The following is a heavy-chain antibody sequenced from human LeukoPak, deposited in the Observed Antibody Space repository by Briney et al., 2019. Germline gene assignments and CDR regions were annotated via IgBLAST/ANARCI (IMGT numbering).Heavy chain of an antibody. J-gene: IGHJ4*02. D-gene: IGHD1-26*01. V-gene: IGHV3-30*03. Sequence: GGSLRLSCAASGFTFSSYGMHWVRQAPGKGLEWVAVISYDGSNKYYADSVKGRFTMSRDNAKNTVYLQMNSLRAEDTAVYYCARDGVGSLPLDYWGQGTLVTVSS. CDR2: ISYDGSNK. CDR1: GFTFSSYG. CDR3: ARDGVGSLPLDY.